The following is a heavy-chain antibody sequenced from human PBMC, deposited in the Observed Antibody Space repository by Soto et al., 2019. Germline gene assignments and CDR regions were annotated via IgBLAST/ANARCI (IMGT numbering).Heavy chain of an antibody. V-gene: IGHV3-48*02. D-gene: IGHD2-15*01. Sequence: EVQLLESGGGSEQPGGSLRLSCAASGFTFKTYSMNWVRQAPGKGLEWLSYISTGSNSIYYADSVKGRFTVSRDNAKNSLFLQMNSLRDEDTAVYFCARAKEIGNYSPLDYWGRGTHVSVSS. CDR3: ARAKEIGNYSPLDY. J-gene: IGHJ4*02. CDR1: GFTFKTYS. CDR2: ISTGSNSI.